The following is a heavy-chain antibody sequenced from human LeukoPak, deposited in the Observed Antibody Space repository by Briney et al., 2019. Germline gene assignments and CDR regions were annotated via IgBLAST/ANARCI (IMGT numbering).Heavy chain of an antibody. CDR1: GDSINSYY. D-gene: IGHD3-22*01. Sequence: SETLSLTCTVSGDSINSYYWTWIRQAPGKGLEWIGYIYYTGSTNYSPSLKSRVSISIDPSKNQFSLKLTSVTAADTAVYYCAREKADSYYYDSSGYYALDYWGQGTLVTVSS. V-gene: IGHV4-59*01. CDR3: AREKADSYYYDSSGYYALDY. J-gene: IGHJ4*02. CDR2: IYYTGST.